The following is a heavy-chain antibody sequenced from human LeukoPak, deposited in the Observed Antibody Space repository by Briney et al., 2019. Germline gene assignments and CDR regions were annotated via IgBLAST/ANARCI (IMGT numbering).Heavy chain of an antibody. D-gene: IGHD3-9*01. CDR2: INPNSGGT. CDR3: ARDYDILTDIWFDP. V-gene: IGHV1-2*02. J-gene: IGHJ5*02. CDR1: GYTFTSYA. Sequence: ASVKVSCKASGYTFTSYAMNWVRQAPGQGLEWMGWINPNSGGTNYAQKFQGRVTMARDTSISTAYMELSRLRSDDTAVYYCARDYDILTDIWFDPWGQGTLVTVSS.